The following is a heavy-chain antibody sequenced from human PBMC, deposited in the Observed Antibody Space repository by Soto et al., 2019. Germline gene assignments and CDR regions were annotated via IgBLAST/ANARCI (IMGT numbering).Heavy chain of an antibody. CDR1: GFSLSTSGVG. D-gene: IGHD2-21*02. J-gene: IGHJ6*02. CDR3: IQSRCGGDCLQSYASHYYYGMDV. CDR2: IYWDDAK. Sequence: SGPTLVNPTQTLTLTCTFSGFSLSTSGVGVGWIRQPPGKALEWLAVIYWDDAKEYSPSLKNRLTISKDSSKNQVVLTMTNMGPMDTGTYYCIQSRCGGDCLQSYASHYYYGMDVWGQGTTVTVSS. V-gene: IGHV2-5*02.